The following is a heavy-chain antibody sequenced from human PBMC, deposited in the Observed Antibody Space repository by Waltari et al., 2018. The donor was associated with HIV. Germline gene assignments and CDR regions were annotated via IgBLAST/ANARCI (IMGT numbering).Heavy chain of an antibody. CDR2: INHSGTT. CDR3: ARVGQLWPRLDV. CDR1: GGSFSGNY. D-gene: IGHD3-16*01. V-gene: IGHV4-34*01. J-gene: IGHJ6*02. Sequence: QVQLQQWGAGLLTPSETLSLTCAVYGGSFSGNYWTWIRQPPGKGLEWIGEINHSGTTNYNPSLKSRVTISVDTSKKQFSLKMTSVTAADTAVYYCARVGQLWPRLDVWGQGTTVTVSS.